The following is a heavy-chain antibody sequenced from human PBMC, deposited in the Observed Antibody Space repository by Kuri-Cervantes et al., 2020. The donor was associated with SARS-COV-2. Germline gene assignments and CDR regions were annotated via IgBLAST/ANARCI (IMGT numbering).Heavy chain of an antibody. D-gene: IGHD3-3*01. CDR1: GFTFSNYW. J-gene: IGHJ4*02. CDR2: IDSAGSTT. V-gene: IGHV3-74*01. CDR3: AREFFGVVNGYFDY. Sequence: GGSLRLSCAASGFTFSNYWMHWVRQAPGKGLVWVSRIDSAGSTTYYADSLKGRFTISRDNAKNSLYLQMNSLRAEDTAVYYCAREFFGVVNGYFDYWGQGTLVTVSS.